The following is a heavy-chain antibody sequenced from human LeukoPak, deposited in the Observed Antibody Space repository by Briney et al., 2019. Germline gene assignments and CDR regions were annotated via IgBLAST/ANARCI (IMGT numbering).Heavy chain of an antibody. CDR1: GYTFTSYG. CDR3: ARDQYSSGWTQYFDY. CDR2: ISAYNGNT. V-gene: IGHV1-18*01. J-gene: IGHJ4*02. D-gene: IGHD6-19*01. Sequence: ASVKVSCKASGYTFTSYGISWVRQAPGQGLEWMGWISAYNGNTNYAQKLQGRVTMTTDTSTSTAYRELRSLRSNDTAVYYCARDQYSSGWTQYFDYWGQGTLVTVSS.